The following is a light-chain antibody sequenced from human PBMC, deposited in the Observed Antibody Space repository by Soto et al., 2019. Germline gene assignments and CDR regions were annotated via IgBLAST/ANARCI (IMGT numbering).Light chain of an antibody. CDR2: DVS. CDR3: CSYAGSYTGV. J-gene: IGLJ1*01. V-gene: IGLV2-11*01. Sequence: QSALTQPRSVSGSPGQSVTISCTGTSSDVGAYNYVSWYQHHPGKAPKFMIYDVSKRPSGVPDRFSGSKSGNTASLTISGLKAEDEADYYCCSYAGSYTGVFGTGTKVTVL. CDR1: SSDVGAYNY.